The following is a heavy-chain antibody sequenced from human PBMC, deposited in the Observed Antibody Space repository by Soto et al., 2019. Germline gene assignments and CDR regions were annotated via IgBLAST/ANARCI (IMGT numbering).Heavy chain of an antibody. CDR2: ISGSGGST. V-gene: IGHV3-23*01. CDR3: AKDLAATNNAGRARFDY. J-gene: IGHJ4*02. D-gene: IGHD5-12*01. Sequence: GGSLRLSCAASGFTFSSYAMSWVRQAPGKGLEWVSAISGSGGSTYYADSVKGRFTIPRDNSKNTLYLQMNSLRAEDTAVYYCAKDLAATNNAGRARFDYWGQGTLVTVSS. CDR1: GFTFSSYA.